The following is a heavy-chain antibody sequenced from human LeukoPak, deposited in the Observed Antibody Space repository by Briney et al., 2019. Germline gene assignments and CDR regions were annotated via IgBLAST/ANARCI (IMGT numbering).Heavy chain of an antibody. CDR3: ARNPFRSSSSSRYYYYYYMDV. D-gene: IGHD6-6*01. Sequence: GASVKVSCKASGYTSTGYYMHWVRQAPGQGLEWMGWINPNSGGTNYAQKFQGRVTMTRDTSISTAYMELSRLRSDDTAVYYCARNPFRSSSSSRYYYYYYMDVWGKGTTVTISS. V-gene: IGHV1-2*02. J-gene: IGHJ6*03. CDR1: GYTSTGYY. CDR2: INPNSGGT.